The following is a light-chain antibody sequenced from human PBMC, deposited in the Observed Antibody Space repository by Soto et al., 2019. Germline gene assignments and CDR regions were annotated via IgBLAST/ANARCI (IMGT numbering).Light chain of an antibody. J-gene: IGKJ1*01. CDR1: QTINSY. CDR3: QQTYSTPPT. CDR2: DAS. Sequence: DIQMTQSPPSLSASVGDRVTITCRASQTINSYLNWYQQKPGEAPKLLIYDASSLQSGVPSRFSGSGSGTDFNVTISSLQPEDFATYYCQQTYSTPPTFGQGTKVDIK. V-gene: IGKV1-39*01.